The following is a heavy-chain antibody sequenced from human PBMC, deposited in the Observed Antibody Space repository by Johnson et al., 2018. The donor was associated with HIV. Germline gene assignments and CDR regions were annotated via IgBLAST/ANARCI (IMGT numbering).Heavy chain of an antibody. CDR2: IWFDGSNK. J-gene: IGHJ3*02. V-gene: IGHV3-33*08. D-gene: IGHD3-16*01. Sequence: QVQLVESGGGVVQPGRSLRLSCAASGFTFSSYAMHWVRQAPGKGLEWVAVIWFDGSNKYYADSVKGRFTISRENAKNSLYLQMNSLRAGDTAVYYCARGWGEGAFDIWGQGTMVTVSS. CDR1: GFTFSSYA. CDR3: ARGWGEGAFDI.